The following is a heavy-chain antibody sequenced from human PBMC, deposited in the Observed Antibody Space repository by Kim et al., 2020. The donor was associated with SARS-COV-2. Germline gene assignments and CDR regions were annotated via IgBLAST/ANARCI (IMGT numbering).Heavy chain of an antibody. CDR3: AKDQSGDYYYYSGMDV. CDR1: GFMFSSHA. Sequence: GGSLRLPCAASGFMFSSHAMTWVRQAPGKGLERVAIISAGGHSIYYADSVKGRFTVSRDNSKNTLYLQMNSLRAEDTALYFCAKDQSGDYYYYSGMDVWG. CDR2: ISAGGHSI. D-gene: IGHD1-26*01. V-gene: IGHV3-23*01. J-gene: IGHJ6*01.